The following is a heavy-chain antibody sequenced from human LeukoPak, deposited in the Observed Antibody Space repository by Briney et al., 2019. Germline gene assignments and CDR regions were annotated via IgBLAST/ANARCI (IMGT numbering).Heavy chain of an antibody. CDR2: ISSSSSTI. J-gene: IGHJ4*02. CDR3: ASSGGFDY. Sequence: GGSLRLSCAASGFTFSTYSMNWVRQAPGKGLEWVSYISSSSSTIYYADSVKGRFTISRDNAKNSLYLRMNSLRAEDTAVYYCASSGGFDYWGQGTLVTVSS. CDR1: GFTFSTYS. V-gene: IGHV3-48*01. D-gene: IGHD2-15*01.